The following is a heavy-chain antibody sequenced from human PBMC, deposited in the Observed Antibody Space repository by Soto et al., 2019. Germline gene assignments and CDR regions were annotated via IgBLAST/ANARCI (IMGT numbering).Heavy chain of an antibody. Sequence: QVQLQESGPGLVKPSETLSLTCTVSGGSISSYYWSWIRQPPGKGLEWIGYIYYSGSTNYNPSLKSRVTISVDPSKNQFSLKLSSVTAADTAVYYCAREGADSGYDVWFDPWGQGTLVTVSS. CDR2: IYYSGST. J-gene: IGHJ5*02. CDR3: AREGADSGYDVWFDP. V-gene: IGHV4-59*01. CDR1: GGSISSYY. D-gene: IGHD5-12*01.